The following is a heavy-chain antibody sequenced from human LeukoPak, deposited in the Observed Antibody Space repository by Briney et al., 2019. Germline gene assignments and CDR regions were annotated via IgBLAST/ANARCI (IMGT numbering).Heavy chain of an antibody. D-gene: IGHD1-26*01. J-gene: IGHJ2*01. V-gene: IGHV4-34*01. CDR3: ARDPTNHWYFDL. CDR1: GGSFSGYY. Sequence: SETLSLTCAVYGGSFSGYYWGWIRQPPGKGLEWIGSIYYSGSTYYNPSLKSRVTISVDTSKNQFSLKLSSVTAADTAVYYCARDPTNHWYFDLWGRGTLVTVSS. CDR2: IYYSGST.